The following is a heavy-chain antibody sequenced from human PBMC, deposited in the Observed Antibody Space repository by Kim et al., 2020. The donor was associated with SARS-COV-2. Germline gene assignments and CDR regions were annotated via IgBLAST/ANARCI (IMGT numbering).Heavy chain of an antibody. J-gene: IGHJ4*02. D-gene: IGHD3-22*01. Sequence: GESLKISCKGSGYSFTRYWIGWVRQMPGKGLEWMGIIYPDDSDTRYSPSFQGQVTISADKSISTAYLQWSSLKASDTAMYYCARHYASEDDSSGYYYRIFHYWGQGTLVTVSS. CDR2: IYPDDSDT. CDR1: GYSFTRYW. V-gene: IGHV5-51*01. CDR3: ARHYASEDDSSGYYYRIFHY.